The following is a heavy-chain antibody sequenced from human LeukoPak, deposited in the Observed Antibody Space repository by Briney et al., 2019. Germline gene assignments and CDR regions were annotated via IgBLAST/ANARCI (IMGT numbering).Heavy chain of an antibody. Sequence: GGSLRLSCAASGFTFNSYSMNWVRQAPGKGLEWVSAISSSSSYIYYADSVKGRFTISRDNAKNSLYLQMNSLRGEDTAVYYCASNDEDQRLELDYWGQGTLVTVPS. D-gene: IGHD6-25*01. CDR3: ASNDEDQRLELDY. CDR2: ISSSSSYI. V-gene: IGHV3-21*01. CDR1: GFTFNSYS. J-gene: IGHJ4*02.